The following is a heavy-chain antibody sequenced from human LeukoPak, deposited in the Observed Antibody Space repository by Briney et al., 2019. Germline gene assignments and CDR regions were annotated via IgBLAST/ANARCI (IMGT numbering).Heavy chain of an antibody. CDR2: IYYSGST. J-gene: IGHJ4*02. CDR3: ARDRITMVRGVSRLYYFDY. Sequence: SETLSLTCTVSGGSISSSYWSWIRQPPGKGLEWIGYIYYSGSTNYNPSLKSRVTISVDTSKNQFSLKLSSVTAADTAVYYCARDRITMVRGVSRLYYFDYWGQGTLVTVSS. CDR1: GGSISSSY. D-gene: IGHD3-10*01. V-gene: IGHV4-59*01.